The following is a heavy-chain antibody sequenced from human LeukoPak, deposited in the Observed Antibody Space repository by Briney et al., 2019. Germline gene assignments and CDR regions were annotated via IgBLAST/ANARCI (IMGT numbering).Heavy chain of an antibody. CDR3: AKRGIVIRGVLIIGFHKEAYYFDY. J-gene: IGHJ4*02. D-gene: IGHD3-10*01. V-gene: IGHV3-66*04. Sequence: PGGSLRLSCAASGFTVSSNYMSWVRQAPGKGLEWVSVIYSGGSTYYADSVKGRFTISRDNSKNTLYLQMNSLRAEDTAVYFCAKRGIVIRGVLIIGFHKEAYYFDYWGQGTLVTVYS. CDR2: IYSGGST. CDR1: GFTVSSNY.